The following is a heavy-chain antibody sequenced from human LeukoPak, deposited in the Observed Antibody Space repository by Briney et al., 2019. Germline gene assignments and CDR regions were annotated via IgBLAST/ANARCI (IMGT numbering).Heavy chain of an antibody. CDR3: ARPAARGYFDY. V-gene: IGHV4-34*01. CDR2: INHSGST. D-gene: IGHD6-25*01. Sequence: PSETLSLTCAVYGGSFSGYYWSWIRQPPGKGLEWIGEINHSGSTNYNPSLKSRVTISVDTSKNQFSLKLSSVTAADTAVYYCARPAARGYFDYWGQGTLVTVSS. CDR1: GGSFSGYY. J-gene: IGHJ4*02.